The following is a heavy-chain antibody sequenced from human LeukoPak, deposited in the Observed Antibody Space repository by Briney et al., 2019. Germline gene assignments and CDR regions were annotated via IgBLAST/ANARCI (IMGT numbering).Heavy chain of an antibody. CDR1: GGSISSYY. D-gene: IGHD6-19*01. J-gene: IGHJ4*02. Sequence: SETLSLTCTVSGGSISSYYWTWIRQPPGKGLEWIGYMYYSGSTNYNPPLKSRVTISVDTSKNQVSLKLNSVTAADTAVYYCARGSGWYFVWGQGTLVTVSS. CDR3: ARGSGWYFV. CDR2: MYYSGST. V-gene: IGHV4-59*01.